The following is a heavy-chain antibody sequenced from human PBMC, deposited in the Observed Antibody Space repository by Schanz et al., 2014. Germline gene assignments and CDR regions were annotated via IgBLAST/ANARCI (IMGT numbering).Heavy chain of an antibody. CDR2: VFPNGIT. J-gene: IGHJ2*01. Sequence: QVQLQESGPGLVKPSQTLSLTCTVSGGSIRSGTYYWSWIRQPAGKALEWVGRVFPNGITNYNPPRKRRGTIALDTSKNQFSLTLTSLTAAETAVYYCARDTTWRLDLWGRGTLVTVSS. D-gene: IGHD1-1*01. V-gene: IGHV4-61*02. CDR1: GGSIRSGTYY. CDR3: ARDTTWRLDL.